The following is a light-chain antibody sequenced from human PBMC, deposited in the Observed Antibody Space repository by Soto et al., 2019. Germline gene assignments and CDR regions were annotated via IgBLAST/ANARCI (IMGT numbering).Light chain of an antibody. CDR2: EVS. V-gene: IGKV2D-29*01. CDR1: QDLLHSDGRTY. Sequence: DVVLTQTPLTLSVTPGQPASISCKSSQDLLHSDGRTYLYWYLQKPGQPPQLLIYEVSNRFSGVRQRFSGSGSGADITLTISPVEAEDVGVYYCMQSIRWWTFGQGAKVEI. J-gene: IGKJ1*01. CDR3: MQSIRWWT.